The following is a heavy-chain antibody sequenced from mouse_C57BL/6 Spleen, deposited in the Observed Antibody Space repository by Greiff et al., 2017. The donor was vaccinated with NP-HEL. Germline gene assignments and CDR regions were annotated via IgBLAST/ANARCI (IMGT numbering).Heavy chain of an antibody. J-gene: IGHJ4*01. Sequence: EVQLQESGPVLVKPGASVKMSCKASGYTFTDYYMNWVKQSHGKSLEWIGVINPYNGGTSYNQKFKGKATLTVDKSSSTAYMELNSLTSEDSAVYYCARNSLLRAMDYWGQGTSVTVSS. CDR3: ARNSLLRAMDY. V-gene: IGHV1-19*01. CDR2: INPYNGGT. D-gene: IGHD2-1*01. CDR1: GYTFTDYY.